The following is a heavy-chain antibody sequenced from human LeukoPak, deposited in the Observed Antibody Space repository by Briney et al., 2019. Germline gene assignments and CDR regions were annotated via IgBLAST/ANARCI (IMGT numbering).Heavy chain of an antibody. Sequence: ASVKVSCKASGYTFTDNFMQWVRQAPGRGLEWMGWINPHTGSTKYVERFQGRVTMTRDTSISTAYMEVRRLRSDDTAVYYCARENTSGYYADYWGQGTLVTVYS. CDR3: ARENTSGYYADY. CDR2: INPHTGST. D-gene: IGHD3-22*01. CDR1: GYTFTDNF. J-gene: IGHJ4*02. V-gene: IGHV1-2*02.